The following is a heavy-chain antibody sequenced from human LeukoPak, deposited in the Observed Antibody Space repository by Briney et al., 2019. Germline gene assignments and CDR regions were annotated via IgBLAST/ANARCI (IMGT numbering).Heavy chain of an antibody. J-gene: IGHJ3*02. V-gene: IGHV3-53*01. D-gene: IGHD4-17*01. CDR3: ARGPVTRFEI. CDR1: GFIASSNY. CDR2: IYSGGTT. Sequence: GGSLRLSCTASGFIASSNYMSWVRQAPGKGLEWVSVIYSGGTTYYADSVKGRFTISRDNSNNTLYLQMNSQRAEDTAVYYCARGPVTRFEIWGQGTMVTVSS.